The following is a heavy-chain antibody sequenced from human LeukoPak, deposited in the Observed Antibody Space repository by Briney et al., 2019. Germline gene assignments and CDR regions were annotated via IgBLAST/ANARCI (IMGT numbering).Heavy chain of an antibody. J-gene: IGHJ3*02. CDR3: AKEIDTLGTNAFDI. CDR1: GFTFDDYA. V-gene: IGHV3-43*02. Sequence: TGGSLRLSCAASGFTFDDYAMHWVRQAPGEGLEWVSLISGDGGSTYYADSVRGRFTISRDNSKNSLYLQMDSLRTEDTAFYYCAKEIDTLGTNAFDIWGQGTMVTVSS. CDR2: ISGDGGST. D-gene: IGHD2-15*01.